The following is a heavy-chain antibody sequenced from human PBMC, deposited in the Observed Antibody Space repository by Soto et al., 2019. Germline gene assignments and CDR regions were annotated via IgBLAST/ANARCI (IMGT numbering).Heavy chain of an antibody. Sequence: QLQLQESGSGLVKPSQTLSLTCAVSGGSISSGGYSWSWIRQPPGKGLEWIGYIYHSGSTYYNPSLKSGVPISVDRSKNQFSRKLSSVAAADTAVYYCARDPGGGVDAFDIWGQGTMVTVSS. J-gene: IGHJ3*02. CDR2: IYHSGST. V-gene: IGHV4-30-2*01. CDR3: ARDPGGGVDAFDI. CDR1: GGSISSGGYS. D-gene: IGHD3-10*01.